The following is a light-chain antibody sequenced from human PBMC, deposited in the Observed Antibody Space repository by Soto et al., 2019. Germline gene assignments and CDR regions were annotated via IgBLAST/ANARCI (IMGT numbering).Light chain of an antibody. CDR1: SSDVGNYNY. V-gene: IGLV2-14*01. J-gene: IGLJ2*01. Sequence: QSVLTQPASVSGSPGQSITISCTGTSSDVGNYNYVSWYQQHPGKAPKVMIYEVSNRPSGVSDRFSGSKSGNTASLTISWLQAEDEADYYCSSYTSSSTVVFGGGTKFTVL. CDR2: EVS. CDR3: SSYTSSSTVV.